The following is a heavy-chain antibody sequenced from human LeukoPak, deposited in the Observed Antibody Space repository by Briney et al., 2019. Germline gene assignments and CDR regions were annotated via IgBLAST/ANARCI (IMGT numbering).Heavy chain of an antibody. D-gene: IGHD1-26*01. CDR2: ISSSSDYT. Sequence: PGGSLRLSCAASGLTFSDYYMTWIRQPPGKGLECVSYISSSSDYTNYPDSVKGRFTISRDNAKNSLYLQMNSLRAEDTAVYYCARVKVGTTNRFDYWGQGTLVTVSS. J-gene: IGHJ4*02. V-gene: IGHV3-11*05. CDR1: GLTFSDYY. CDR3: ARVKVGTTNRFDY.